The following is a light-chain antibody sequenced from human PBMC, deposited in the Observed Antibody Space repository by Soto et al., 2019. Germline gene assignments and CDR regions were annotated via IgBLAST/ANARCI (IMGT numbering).Light chain of an antibody. Sequence: DIQMTQSPSSLSASLGERVTITCRASQSIGVYLAWFQQKPGKVPKLLIYAASTLQSGVPSRFSGSGSGTDFTLTIISLQTEDFATYSCQKYNSAPHTFGGGTKLEIK. CDR2: AAS. CDR1: QSIGVY. J-gene: IGKJ4*01. V-gene: IGKV1-27*01. CDR3: QKYNSAPHT.